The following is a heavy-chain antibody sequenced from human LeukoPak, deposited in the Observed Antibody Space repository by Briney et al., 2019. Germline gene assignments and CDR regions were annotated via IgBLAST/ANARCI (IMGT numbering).Heavy chain of an antibody. Sequence: ASVKVSCKASGYTFTNYGISWVRQAPGEGLEWMGYIIAYNGNTNYAQNFQGRVTMTTDTSTSTAYMELRSLRSDDTAVYYCARDLVRGRRKWENNGMDVWGQGTRVTVSS. D-gene: IGHD1-26*01. CDR3: ARDLVRGRRKWENNGMDV. CDR1: GYTFTNYG. CDR2: IIAYNGNT. V-gene: IGHV1-18*01. J-gene: IGHJ6*02.